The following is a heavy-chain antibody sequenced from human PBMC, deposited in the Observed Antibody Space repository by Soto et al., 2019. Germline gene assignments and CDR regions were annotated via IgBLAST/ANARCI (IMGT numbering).Heavy chain of an antibody. D-gene: IGHD4-17*01. CDR1: GGSISSGDYY. V-gene: IGHV4-30-4*01. Sequence: SETLSLTCTVSGGSISSGDYYWSWIRQPPGKGLEWIGYIYYSGSTYYNPSLKSRVTISVDTSKNQLSLKLSSVTAADTAVYYCARAPVDDYGDYWYFDLWGRGTLVTV. CDR3: ARAPVDDYGDYWYFDL. CDR2: IYYSGST. J-gene: IGHJ2*01.